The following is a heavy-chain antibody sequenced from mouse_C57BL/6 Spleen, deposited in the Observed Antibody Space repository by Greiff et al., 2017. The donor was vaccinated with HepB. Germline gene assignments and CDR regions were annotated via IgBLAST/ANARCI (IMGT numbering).Heavy chain of an antibody. D-gene: IGHD2-5*01. CDR2: SNPSTGGT. CDR3: AGGDYSNGGFAY. CDR1: GYSFTGYY. J-gene: IGHJ3*01. V-gene: IGHV1-42*01. Sequence: VQLQQSGPELVKPGASVRISCKASGYSFTGYYMNWVKQSPEKSLEWIGGSNPSTGGTTYNQKFKAKATLTVNKSSSTAYMHLKSLTSEDSAVYYCAGGDYSNGGFAYWGQGTLVTVSA.